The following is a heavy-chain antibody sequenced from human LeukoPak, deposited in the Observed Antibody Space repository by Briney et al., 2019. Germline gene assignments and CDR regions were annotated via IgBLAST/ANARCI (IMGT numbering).Heavy chain of an antibody. V-gene: IGHV4-38-2*01. D-gene: IGHD1-1*01. CDR3: ARVNWNPDY. CDR1: GYSISRGYH. CDR2: IHHSGST. J-gene: IGHJ4*02. Sequence: PSETLSLTCAVSGYSISRGYHWGLIRQPPGKGLEWIGSIHHSGSTYYNSSLKSRVTISVDTSKNQFSLKVSSVTAADTAVYYCARVNWNPDYWGQGTLVTVSS.